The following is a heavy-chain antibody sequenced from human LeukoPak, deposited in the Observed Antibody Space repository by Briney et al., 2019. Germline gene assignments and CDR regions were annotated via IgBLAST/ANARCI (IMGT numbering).Heavy chain of an antibody. Sequence: ASVKVSCKASGYTFTDYYLHWVRQAPGQGLEWRGWVKPHSGDTNYPQKFQGRVTMTRDTSISTAYMELSRLTSDDTAIYYCARDRETEDWAYYFNYWGQGTQITVSS. CDR1: GYTFTDYY. CDR3: ARDRETEDWAYYFNY. D-gene: IGHD3-9*01. J-gene: IGHJ4*02. V-gene: IGHV1-2*02. CDR2: VKPHSGDT.